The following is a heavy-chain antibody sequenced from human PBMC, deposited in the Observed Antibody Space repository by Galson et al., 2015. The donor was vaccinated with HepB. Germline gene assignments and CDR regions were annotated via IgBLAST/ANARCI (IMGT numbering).Heavy chain of an antibody. J-gene: IGHJ6*03. Sequence: SLRLSCAASGFTFSGYGMYWVRQAPGKGLEWVAVISYDGNDKHYAESVKGRFTISRDNSKNTLYLQMNSLRAEDTAVFYCAKDLGHMASYYYYYMDVWGEGTAVTVSS. CDR1: GFTFSGYG. D-gene: IGHD5-24*01. V-gene: IGHV3-30*18. CDR2: ISYDGNDK. CDR3: AKDLGHMASYYYYYMDV.